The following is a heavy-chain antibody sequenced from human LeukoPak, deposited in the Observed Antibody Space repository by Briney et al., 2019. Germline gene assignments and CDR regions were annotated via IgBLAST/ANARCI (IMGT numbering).Heavy chain of an antibody. V-gene: IGHV3-33*06. CDR1: GFTFSSYG. CDR2: IWYDGSNK. Sequence: GGSLRLSCAASGFTFSSYGMHWVRQAPGKGLEWVAVIWYDGSNKYYADSVKGRFTISRDNSKNTLYLQMNSLRAEDTAVYYCAKGLEQQLVGLDYWGQGTLVTVSS. D-gene: IGHD6-13*01. J-gene: IGHJ4*02. CDR3: AKGLEQQLVGLDY.